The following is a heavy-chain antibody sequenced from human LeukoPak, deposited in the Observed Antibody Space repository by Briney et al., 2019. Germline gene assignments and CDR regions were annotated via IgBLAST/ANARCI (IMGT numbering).Heavy chain of an antibody. CDR1: GYSFTIYW. J-gene: IGHJ3*02. Sequence: GESLKISCQGSGYSFTIYWIGWVRQMPGKGLEWMGIINPGDSETRYSPSFQGQVTITADKSISTAYLQWSSLKASDTAMYYCARLNDGFDIWGQGAMVIVSS. CDR2: INPGDSET. CDR3: ARLNDGFDI. V-gene: IGHV5-51*01.